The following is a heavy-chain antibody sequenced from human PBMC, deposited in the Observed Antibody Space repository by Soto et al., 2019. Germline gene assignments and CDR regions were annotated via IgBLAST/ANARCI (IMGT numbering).Heavy chain of an antibody. V-gene: IGHV3-48*04. D-gene: IGHD2-2*01. CDR3: AKGQYPLGYLDY. CDR2: ISGRGTTT. J-gene: IGHJ4*02. Sequence: EVRLVESGGGFVQPGGSLRLSCEASGFSFSSYTMNWVRQAPGKGLEWVSFISGRGTTTYYADSVKGRFTVSRDNAKNSLYLQLNSLRPEDTALYYCAKGQYPLGYLDYWGQGTLVTVSS. CDR1: GFSFSSYT.